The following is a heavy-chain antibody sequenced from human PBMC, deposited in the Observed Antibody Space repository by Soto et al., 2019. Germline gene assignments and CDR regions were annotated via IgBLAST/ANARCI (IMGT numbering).Heavy chain of an antibody. V-gene: IGHV3-74*01. CDR3: ARDGEGY. CDR2: INTDGSET. J-gene: IGHJ4*02. D-gene: IGHD2-21*01. Sequence: EVQLVESGGGLVQPGGSLRLSCAASGFTFSNYWMHWVRQVPGKGLVWVSRINTDGSETNYADSVKGRFTVSRDNAKNTQYLQINSLRAEDTAVYYCARDGEGYWGQGTLVTVSS. CDR1: GFTFSNYW.